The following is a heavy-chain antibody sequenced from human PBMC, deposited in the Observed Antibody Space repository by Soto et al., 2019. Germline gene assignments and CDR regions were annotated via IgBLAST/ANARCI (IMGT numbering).Heavy chain of an antibody. CDR1: GGSINGYY. J-gene: IGHJ3*02. D-gene: IGHD6-13*01. V-gene: IGHV4-59*01. CDR3: ERDQSYSRCWYQASDI. CDR2: IYYSGRT. Sequence: QVHLKESGPGLVKPSENLSLTGTVSGGSINGYYWSWIRQPPGKGLDWIGFIYYSGRTNYNPSLKRRVTISVDTSKNQLALKLSTVTAADTAVYYWERDQSYSRCWYQASDIWGQGTMVTVSS.